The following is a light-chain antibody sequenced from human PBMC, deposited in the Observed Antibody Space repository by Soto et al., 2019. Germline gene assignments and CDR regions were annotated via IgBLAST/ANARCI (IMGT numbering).Light chain of an antibody. V-gene: IGKV3-15*01. CDR1: QSVSSD. J-gene: IGKJ1*01. CDR2: SAS. Sequence: EIVMTQSPATLSVSPGERATLCCRTGQSVSSDLAWYHQKPGQAPRLLIYSASTRATGIPARFSGSGSGTEFTLTINSLQSEDFAVYYCQQYNNWPRTFGQGTKVDIK. CDR3: QQYNNWPRT.